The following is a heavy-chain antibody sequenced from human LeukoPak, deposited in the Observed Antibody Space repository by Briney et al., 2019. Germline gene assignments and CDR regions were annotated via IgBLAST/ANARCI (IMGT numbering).Heavy chain of an antibody. V-gene: IGHV4-39*07. CDR1: GGSISSSSYY. J-gene: IGHJ4*02. CDR3: ARAGRRGKYFDY. CDR2: IYYSGST. Sequence: PSETLSLTCTVSGGSISSSSYYWGWIRQPPGKGLEWIGSIYYSGSTYYNPSLKSRVTISVDTSKNQFSLKLSSVTAADTAVYYCARAGRRGKYFDYWGQGTLVTVSS.